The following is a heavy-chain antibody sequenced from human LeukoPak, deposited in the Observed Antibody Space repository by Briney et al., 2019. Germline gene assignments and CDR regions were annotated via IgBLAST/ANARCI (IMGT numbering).Heavy chain of an antibody. V-gene: IGHV3-48*03. CDR2: ISSTGITK. CDR1: GFTFSNFG. Sequence: PGGSLRLSCAASGFTFSNFGLNWVRQAPGKGLQWVSFISSTGITKYYADSVRGRFTISRDNTRNSLYLQMSSLRAEDTAVYYCAKENDFVYWGQGTLVTVSS. D-gene: IGHD3-3*01. CDR3: AKENDFVY. J-gene: IGHJ4*02.